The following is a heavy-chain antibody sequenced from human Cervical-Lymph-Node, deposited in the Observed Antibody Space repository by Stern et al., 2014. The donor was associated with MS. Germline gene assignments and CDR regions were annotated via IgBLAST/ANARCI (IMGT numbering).Heavy chain of an antibody. CDR1: GFSFGNYA. D-gene: IGHD3-3*01. CDR3: AKGGSIYYYGLDV. CDR2: ITGSGGST. J-gene: IGHJ6*02. V-gene: IGHV3-23*04. Sequence: EVQLVESGGGLVQPGGALRLSCAASGFSFGNYAMTWVRQAPGKWLECVSSITGSGGSTQYARSVNGRVTISRDNSKNTLYLQMNGLRAEDTAMYYCAKGGSIYYYGLDVWGQGTTVTVSS.